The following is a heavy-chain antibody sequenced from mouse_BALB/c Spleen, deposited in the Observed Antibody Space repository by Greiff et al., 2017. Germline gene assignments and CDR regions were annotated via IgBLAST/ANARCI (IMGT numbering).Heavy chain of an antibody. Sequence: EVQLVESGPELVKPGASVKMSCKASGYTFTSYVMHWVKQKPGQGLEWIGYINPYNDGTKYNEKFKGKATLTSDKSSSTAYMELSSLTSEDSAVYYCARHGNHVGFAYWGQGTLVTVSA. CDR3: ARHGNHVGFAY. D-gene: IGHD2-1*01. V-gene: IGHV1-14*01. CDR2: INPYNDGT. J-gene: IGHJ3*01. CDR1: GYTFTSYV.